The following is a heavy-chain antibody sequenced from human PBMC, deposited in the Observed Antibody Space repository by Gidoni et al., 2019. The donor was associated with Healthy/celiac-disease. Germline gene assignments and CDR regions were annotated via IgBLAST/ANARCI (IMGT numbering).Heavy chain of an antibody. CDR1: GFTFDDYA. Sequence: EVQLVESGGGLVQPGRSLRLSCAASGFTFDDYAMHWVRQAPGKGLEWVSGISWNSGSIGYADSVKGRFTISRDNAKNSLYLQMNSLRAEDTALYYCAKNRVGYSYGFDYWGQGTLVTVPS. J-gene: IGHJ4*02. CDR2: ISWNSGSI. D-gene: IGHD5-18*01. V-gene: IGHV3-9*01. CDR3: AKNRVGYSYGFDY.